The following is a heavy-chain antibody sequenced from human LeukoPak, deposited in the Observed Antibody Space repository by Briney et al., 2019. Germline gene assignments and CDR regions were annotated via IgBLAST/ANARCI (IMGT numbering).Heavy chain of an antibody. CDR2: ISAYNGNT. CDR3: ARDHVAYCSGGSCYFDP. Sequence: GASVKVSCKASGYTFTSYGISWVRQAPGQGLEWMGWISAYNGNTNYAQKLQGRVTMTTDTSTSTAHMELRSLRSDDTAVYYCARDHVAYCSGGSCYFDPWGQGTLVTVSS. V-gene: IGHV1-18*01. D-gene: IGHD2-15*01. J-gene: IGHJ5*02. CDR1: GYTFTSYG.